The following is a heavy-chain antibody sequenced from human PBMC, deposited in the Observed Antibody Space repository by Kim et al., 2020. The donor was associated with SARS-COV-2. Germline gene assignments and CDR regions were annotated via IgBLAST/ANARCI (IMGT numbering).Heavy chain of an antibody. V-gene: IGHV4-39*01. Sequence: NPSFKRRVTISVDTSKNQFSLKVSSVNAADTAVYYCARRVPGSLDNWFDPWGQGTLVTVSS. D-gene: IGHD1-26*01. CDR3: ARRVPGSLDNWFDP. J-gene: IGHJ5*02.